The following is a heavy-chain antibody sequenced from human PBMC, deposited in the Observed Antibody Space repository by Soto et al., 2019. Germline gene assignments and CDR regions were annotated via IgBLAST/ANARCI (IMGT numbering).Heavy chain of an antibody. D-gene: IGHD6-13*01. CDR2: IYHSGST. Sequence: PAETLSLTCAVSGYSISSCDYWGWIRQPPGKGLEWIGSIYHSGSTYYNPSLKSRVTISVDTSKNQFSLKLSSVTAADTAVYYCARHEGAAACLFDPWGQGTLVTVSS. J-gene: IGHJ5*02. CDR3: ARHEGAAACLFDP. V-gene: IGHV4-38-2*01. CDR1: GYSISSCDY.